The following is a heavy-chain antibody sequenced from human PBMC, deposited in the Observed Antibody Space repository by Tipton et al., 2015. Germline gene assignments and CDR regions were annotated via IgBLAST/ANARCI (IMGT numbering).Heavy chain of an antibody. D-gene: IGHD3-9*01. J-gene: IGHJ4*02. V-gene: IGHV4-39*01. CDR2: IYYSGST. CDR1: GFTFSSYSMN. CDR3: ACQDYDSLTRDYQTVDY. Sequence: LRLSCAASGFTFSSYSMNWVRQAPGKGLEWIGSIYYSGSTYYNPSLKSRVTISVDTPKNQFSLKLTSVTAADTAVYYCACQDYDSLTRDYQTVDYWGQGTLVTVSS.